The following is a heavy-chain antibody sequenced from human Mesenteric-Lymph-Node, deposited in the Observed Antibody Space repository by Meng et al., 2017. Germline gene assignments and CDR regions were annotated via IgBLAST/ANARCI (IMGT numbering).Heavy chain of an antibody. D-gene: IGHD6-6*01. J-gene: IGHJ4*02. CDR1: GFTFSDHA. CDR2: ISGSGVHK. Sequence: GESLKISCAASGFTFSDHAMSWVRLVPGEGLEWVSSISGSGVHKYYAASVKGRFSISRDNSKNTVSLQMSTLRVEDTAVYYCARGQGYSSSSPRLDYWGQGTLVTVSS. CDR3: ARGQGYSSSSPRLDY. V-gene: IGHV3-23*01.